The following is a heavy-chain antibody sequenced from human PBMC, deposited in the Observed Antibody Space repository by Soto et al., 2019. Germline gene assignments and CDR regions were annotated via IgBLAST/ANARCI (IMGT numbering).Heavy chain of an antibody. D-gene: IGHD4-17*01. CDR2: IIPIFGTA. V-gene: IGHV1-69*06. Sequence: SVKVSCKASGGTFSSYAISWVRQAPGQGLEWMGGIIPIFGTANYAQKFQGRVTITADKSTSTAYMELSSLRSEDTAVYYCARWYGYGGTSYYYGMDAWGQGTPVTVSS. CDR1: GGTFSSYA. CDR3: ARWYGYGGTSYYYGMDA. J-gene: IGHJ6*02.